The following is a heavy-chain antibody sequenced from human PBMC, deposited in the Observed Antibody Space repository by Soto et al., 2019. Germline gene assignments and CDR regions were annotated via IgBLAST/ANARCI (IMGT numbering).Heavy chain of an antibody. CDR3: ARGYRQSGYSSSWVFDY. Sequence: QVQLRESGPGLVKPSQTLSLTCTVSGGSINSGGYYWNWIRQHSGKGLEWIGYMYYSGSTYYNPFLSSRVIISAFTSENHFSLKLSSVTAADTAVYFCARGYRQSGYSSSWVFDYWGQGTLVNVSS. J-gene: IGHJ4*02. D-gene: IGHD6-13*01. CDR2: MYYSGST. V-gene: IGHV4-31*03. CDR1: GGSINSGGYY.